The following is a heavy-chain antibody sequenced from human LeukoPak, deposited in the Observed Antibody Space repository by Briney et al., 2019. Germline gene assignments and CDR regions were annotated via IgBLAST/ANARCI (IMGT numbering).Heavy chain of an antibody. CDR1: GFTFSDYT. CDR2: IWHDGTYI. J-gene: IGHJ4*02. Sequence: GGSLRLSCPASGFTFSDYTMQWLRQAPGKGLEWVAVIWHDGTYISYGDSVRGRFTISRDNSKNTLYLQMNSLRAEDTAVYYCAKDPHWGQGTLVTVSS. CDR3: AKDPH. V-gene: IGHV3-33*06.